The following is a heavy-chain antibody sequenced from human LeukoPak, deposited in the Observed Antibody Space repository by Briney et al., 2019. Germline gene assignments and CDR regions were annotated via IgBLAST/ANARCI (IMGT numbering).Heavy chain of an antibody. CDR1: GYAINNGYY. CDR3: ARDPGAKGFDY. V-gene: IGHV4-38-2*02. CDR2: IYPAGST. J-gene: IGHJ4*02. Sequence: PSETLSPTCAVSGYAINNGYYWGWIRQPPGKGLEWIGSIYPAGSTDYNPSLKSRVTLSVDTSQNQFSLKLSSVTPADTAVYYCARDPGAKGFDYWGQGTLVTVSS.